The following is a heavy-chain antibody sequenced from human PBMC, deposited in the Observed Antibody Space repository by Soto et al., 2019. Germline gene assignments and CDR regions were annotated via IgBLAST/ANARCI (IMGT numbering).Heavy chain of an antibody. V-gene: IGHV4-31*02. CDR1: GGSISNVDYY. CDR3: ARGLSDCSSTSCSYQIYYFDY. CDR2: TYNSVST. J-gene: IGHJ4*02. Sequence: SETLSLTCTVSGGSISNVDYYWSWIRQNPGKGLEWIGYTYNSVSTYYNPSLKSRVTISVDTSKNQFSLKLSSVTAADTAVYYCARGLSDCSSTSCSYQIYYFDYWGQGTLVTVSS. D-gene: IGHD2-2*01.